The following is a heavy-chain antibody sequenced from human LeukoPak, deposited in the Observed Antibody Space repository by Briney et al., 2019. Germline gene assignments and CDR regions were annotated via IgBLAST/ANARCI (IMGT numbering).Heavy chain of an antibody. V-gene: IGHV4-38-2*01. Sequence: SETLSLSCAVSGYSLGKNYYWGWIRQSPGKGLEWIGRIYGRASTSYNPSLMNRVTMSVDTSKNHFSLQLTSVTAADTAVYYCARYDSRGSASTKFDYWGPGIQVTVSS. CDR3: ARYDSRGSASTKFDY. J-gene: IGHJ4*02. D-gene: IGHD3-3*01. CDR2: IYGRAST. CDR1: GYSLGKNYY.